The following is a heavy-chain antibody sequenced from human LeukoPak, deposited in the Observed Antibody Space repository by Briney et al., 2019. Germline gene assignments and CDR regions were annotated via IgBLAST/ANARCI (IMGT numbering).Heavy chain of an antibody. CDR2: IYSGGST. V-gene: IGHV3-53*01. D-gene: IGHD3-22*01. CDR1: GFTASSNY. CDR3: ARGGYYYDSSGPIFDY. J-gene: IGHJ4*02. Sequence: GGSLRLSCAASGFTASSNYMSWVRQAPGKGLEWVSVIYSGGSTYYADSVKGRFTISRDNSKNTLYLQMNSLRAEDTAVYYCARGGYYYDSSGPIFDYWGQGTLVTVSS.